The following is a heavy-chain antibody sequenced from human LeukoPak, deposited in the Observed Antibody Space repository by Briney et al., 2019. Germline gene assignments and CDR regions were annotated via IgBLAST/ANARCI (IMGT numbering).Heavy chain of an antibody. J-gene: IGHJ4*02. CDR3: AGSEKYFFDY. V-gene: IGHV4-59*01. Sequence: SETLSLTCTVSGGSIRSYYWSWIRQPPGKGLEWIGYIYYSGSTNYNPSLKSRVTVSVDTSKNQFSLKLRSVTAADTAVYYCAGSEKYFFDYWGQGTLVTVSS. CDR2: IYYSGST. CDR1: GGSIRSYY.